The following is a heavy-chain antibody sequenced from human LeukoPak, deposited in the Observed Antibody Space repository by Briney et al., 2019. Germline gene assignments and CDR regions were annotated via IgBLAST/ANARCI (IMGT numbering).Heavy chain of an antibody. CDR2: INHSGST. CDR1: GGSFSGYY. Sequence: PSETLSLTCAVYGGSFSGYYWSWIRQPPGKGLEWIGEINHSGSTNYNPSLKSRVTISVDTSKNQFSLKLISVTAADTAVYYCARFLRGATNALEIWGQGTMVTVSS. V-gene: IGHV4-34*01. D-gene: IGHD1-26*01. CDR3: ARFLRGATNALEI. J-gene: IGHJ3*02.